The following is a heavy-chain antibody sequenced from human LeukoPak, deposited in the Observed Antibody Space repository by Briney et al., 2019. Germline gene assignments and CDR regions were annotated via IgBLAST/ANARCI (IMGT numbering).Heavy chain of an antibody. CDR1: GFTLSSYS. CDR2: ISSSSSTI. J-gene: IGHJ4*02. CDR3: ARDEFYDSSRCAFFY. Sequence: PGGSLRLSCAASGFTLSSYSMNWVRQPPGKGLEWVSYISSSSSTIYYADSVKGRFTISRDHAKNSLYLQMNSRRDEDTAVYYCARDEFYDSSRCAFFYWGQGTLVTVSS. D-gene: IGHD3-22*01. V-gene: IGHV3-48*02.